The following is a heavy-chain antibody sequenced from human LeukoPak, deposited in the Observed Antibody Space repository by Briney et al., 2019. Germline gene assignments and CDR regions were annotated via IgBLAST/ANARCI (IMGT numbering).Heavy chain of an antibody. CDR3: ARGGYSGYDSDYYGMDV. CDR2: IKQDGSEE. V-gene: IGHV3-7*01. J-gene: IGHJ6*02. Sequence: PGGSLRLSCAASGFTFSSYWMSWVRQAPGKGLEWVANIKQDGSEEYYVDSVKGRFTISRDNAKNSLYLQMNSLRAEDTAVYYCARGGYSGYDSDYYGMDVWGQGTTVTVSS. CDR1: GFTFSSYW. D-gene: IGHD5-12*01.